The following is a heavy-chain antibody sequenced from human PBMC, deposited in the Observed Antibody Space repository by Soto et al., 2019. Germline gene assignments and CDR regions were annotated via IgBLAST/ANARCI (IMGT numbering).Heavy chain of an antibody. CDR2: ISANGKNT. J-gene: IGHJ4*02. V-gene: IGHV3-23*01. CDR1: GFTFNNYA. D-gene: IGHD3-22*01. Sequence: GGSLRLSCAASGFTFNNYAMSWVRQAPGKGLVWVSGISANGKNTNYADSVKGRFTISRDNAKNTVFLQMNSLRVEDMAVYYCVRGASSGYYRIDYWGQGALVTVSS. CDR3: VRGASSGYYRIDY.